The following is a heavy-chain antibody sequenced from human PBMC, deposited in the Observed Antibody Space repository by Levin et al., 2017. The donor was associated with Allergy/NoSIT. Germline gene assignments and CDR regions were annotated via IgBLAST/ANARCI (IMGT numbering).Heavy chain of an antibody. CDR3: TVSKLVVVAATNYYFDY. Sequence: GGSLRLSCTASGFTFGDYAMSWFRQAPGKGLEWVGFIRSKAYGGTTEYAASVKGRFTISRDDSKSIAYLQMNSLKTEDTAVYYCTVSKLVVVAATNYYFDYWGQGTLVTVSS. D-gene: IGHD2-15*01. V-gene: IGHV3-49*03. J-gene: IGHJ4*02. CDR1: GFTFGDYA. CDR2: IRSKAYGGTT.